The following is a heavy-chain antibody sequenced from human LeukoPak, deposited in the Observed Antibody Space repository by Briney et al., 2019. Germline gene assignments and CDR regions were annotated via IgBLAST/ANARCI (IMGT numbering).Heavy chain of an antibody. Sequence: PSETLSLTCAVSGGSISGWYWSWIRQPPGKGLEWIGYIYYSGSTNYNPSLKSRVTISVDTSKNQFSLKLSSVTAADTAVYYCARVRDGSGHDYWGQGTLVTVSS. CDR3: ARVRDGSGHDY. CDR1: GGSISGWY. V-gene: IGHV4-59*01. J-gene: IGHJ4*02. CDR2: IYYSGST. D-gene: IGHD6-19*01.